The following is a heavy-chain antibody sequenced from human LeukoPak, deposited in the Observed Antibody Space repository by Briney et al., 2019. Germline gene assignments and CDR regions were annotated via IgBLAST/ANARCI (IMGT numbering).Heavy chain of an antibody. J-gene: IGHJ5*02. Sequence: GGSLRLSCAASGFTFSSDAMSWVRQAPGKGLEWVSAISGSGGSTYYADSVKGRFTISRDNSKNTLYLQMNSLRAEDTAVYYCARAPYYDFWSGYPRNWFDPWGQGTLVTVSS. CDR3: ARAPYYDFWSGYPRNWFDP. CDR1: GFTFSSDA. D-gene: IGHD3-3*01. V-gene: IGHV3-23*01. CDR2: ISGSGGST.